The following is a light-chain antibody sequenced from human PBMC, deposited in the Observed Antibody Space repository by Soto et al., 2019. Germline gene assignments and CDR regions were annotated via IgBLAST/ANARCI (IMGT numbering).Light chain of an antibody. CDR1: RSNIGAGYD. V-gene: IGLV1-40*01. CDR3: QSYDSSLSGYVV. Sequence: QSVLTQPPSVSGAPGQRVTISCTGSRSNIGAGYDVHWYQQLPGTAPKLLIYGNSNRPSGVPDRFSGSKSGTSASLAITGLQAEDEADYYCQSYDSSLSGYVVFGGGTQVTVL. J-gene: IGLJ2*01. CDR2: GNS.